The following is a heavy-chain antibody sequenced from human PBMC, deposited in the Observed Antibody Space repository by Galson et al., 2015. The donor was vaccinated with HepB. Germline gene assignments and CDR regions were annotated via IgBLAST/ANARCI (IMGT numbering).Heavy chain of an antibody. D-gene: IGHD5-18*01. J-gene: IGHJ3*02. V-gene: IGHV4-31*03. CDR3: ARGYNSGYGNDAFDI. CDR1: GGPISSGGYY. CDR2: ISYSGTT. Sequence: TLSLTCTVSGGPISSGGYYWSWIRQHPGKGLEWIGFISYSGTTYYNPSLKSRVTISVDTSKNQFSLSLSSVTAADTAVFYCARGYNSGYGNDAFDIWGQGTMVTVSS.